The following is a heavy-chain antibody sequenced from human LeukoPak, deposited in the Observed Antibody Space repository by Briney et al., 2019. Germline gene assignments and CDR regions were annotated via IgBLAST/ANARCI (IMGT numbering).Heavy chain of an antibody. CDR1: GVSISSDGYY. CDR2: ISYSGGT. V-gene: IGHV4-31*03. Sequence: PSQTLSLTCTVSGVSISSDGYYWSLVRQHPEKGLVWIGYISYSGGTLYNPSLKSRVAISIDTSKNQFSLRLRSVTAADTAVYYCAEDRGLVGERYSYQFYGMDVWGQGTAVTVSS. D-gene: IGHD3-9*01. CDR3: AEDRGLVGERYSYQFYGMDV. J-gene: IGHJ6*01.